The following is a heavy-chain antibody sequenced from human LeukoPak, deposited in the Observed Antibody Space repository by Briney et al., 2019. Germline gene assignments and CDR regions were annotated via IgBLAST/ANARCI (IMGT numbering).Heavy chain of an antibody. D-gene: IGHD6-19*01. Sequence: SETLSLTCAVYGGSFSGYYWSWIRQPPGKGLEWIGEINHSGSTNYNPSLKSRVTISVDTSKNQFSLRLSSATAADTAVYYCARRLYSSGWSFWFDPWGQGTLVIVSS. CDR3: ARRLYSSGWSFWFDP. CDR2: INHSGST. V-gene: IGHV4-34*01. J-gene: IGHJ5*02. CDR1: GGSFSGYY.